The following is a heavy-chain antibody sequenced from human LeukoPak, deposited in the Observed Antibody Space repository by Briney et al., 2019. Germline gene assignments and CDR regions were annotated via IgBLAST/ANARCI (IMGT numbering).Heavy chain of an antibody. CDR1: GGSFSGYY. D-gene: IGHD3-16*02. Sequence: SETLSLTCAVYGGSFSGYYWSWIRQPPGKGLEWIGEINHSGSTNYNPSLKSRVTISVDTSKNQFSLKLSSVTAADTAVYYCARGLIGDYVWGSYRSPLGYWGQGTLVTVSS. CDR3: ARGLIGDYVWGSYRSPLGY. CDR2: INHSGST. V-gene: IGHV4-34*01. J-gene: IGHJ4*02.